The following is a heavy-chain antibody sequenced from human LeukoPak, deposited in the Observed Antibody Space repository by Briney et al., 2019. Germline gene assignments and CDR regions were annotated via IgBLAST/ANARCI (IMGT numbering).Heavy chain of an antibody. CDR3: ASLLRRDGYNYCCDY. J-gene: IGHJ4*02. V-gene: IGHV4-59*01. CDR1: GGSISSYY. Sequence: SSETLSLTCTVSGGSISSYYWSWIRQPPGKGLEWIGYIYYSGSTNYNPSLKSRVTISVDTSKNQFSLKLSSVTAADTAVYYCASLLRRDGYNYCCDYWGQGTLVTVSS. CDR2: IYYSGST. D-gene: IGHD5-24*01.